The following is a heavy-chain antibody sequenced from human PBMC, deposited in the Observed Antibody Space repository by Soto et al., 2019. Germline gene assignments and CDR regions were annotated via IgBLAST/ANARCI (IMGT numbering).Heavy chain of an antibody. CDR1: GFTFGDYA. V-gene: IGHV3-49*03. J-gene: IGHJ6*02. Sequence: PGGSLRLSCTASGFTFGDYAMSWFRQAPGKGLEWVGFIRSKAYGGTTEYAASVKGRFTISRDDSKSIAYLQMNSLRTEDTAVYYCTSLQGIAAAGTNRTWARMDVWGQGTTVTVSS. D-gene: IGHD6-13*01. CDR3: TSLQGIAAAGTNRTWARMDV. CDR2: IRSKAYGGTT.